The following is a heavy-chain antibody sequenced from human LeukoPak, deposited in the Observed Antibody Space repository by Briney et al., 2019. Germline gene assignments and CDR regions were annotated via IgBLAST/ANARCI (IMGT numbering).Heavy chain of an antibody. D-gene: IGHD2-15*01. CDR3: AREACSGGSCYSGY. Sequence: GGSLRLSCAASGFTFSSYSMNWVRQAPGKGLEWVSSISSSSSYIYYADSVKGRFTISRDNVKNSLYLQMNSLRAEDTAVYYCAREACSGGSCYSGYWGQGTLVTVSS. CDR1: GFTFSSYS. V-gene: IGHV3-21*01. J-gene: IGHJ4*02. CDR2: ISSSSSYI.